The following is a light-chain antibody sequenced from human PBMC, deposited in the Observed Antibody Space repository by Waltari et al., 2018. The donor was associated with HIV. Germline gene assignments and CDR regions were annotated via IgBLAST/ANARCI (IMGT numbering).Light chain of an antibody. J-gene: IGKJ1*01. Sequence: IVFTQSPGTLSLSPGERATLSSRASQSVSSSYLAWYQQKPGQAPRLLIYGASSRATGIPDRFSGSGSGTDFTLTISRLEPEDFAVYYCQQYGSSPRTFGQGTKVEIK. CDR3: QQYGSSPRT. V-gene: IGKV3-20*01. CDR1: QSVSSSY. CDR2: GAS.